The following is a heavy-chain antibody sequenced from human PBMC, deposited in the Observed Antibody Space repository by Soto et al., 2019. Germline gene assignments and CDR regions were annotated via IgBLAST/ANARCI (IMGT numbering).Heavy chain of an antibody. D-gene: IGHD4-17*01. CDR1: GFTFSSYA. V-gene: IGHV3-30-3*01. J-gene: IGHJ5*02. Sequence: QVQLVESGGGVVQPGRSLRLSCAASGFTFSSYAMHWVRRAPGKGLEWVAVISYDGSNKYYADSVKGRFTISRDNSKNPLYLQMNSMRAEDKAVYYCARDRVTTGDSEVDMSLGSNWFDPWGQGTLVTVSS. CDR2: ISYDGSNK. CDR3: ARDRVTTGDSEVDMSLGSNWFDP.